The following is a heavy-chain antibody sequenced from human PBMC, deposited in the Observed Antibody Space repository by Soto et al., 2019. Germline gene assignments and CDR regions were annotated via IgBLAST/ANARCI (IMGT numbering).Heavy chain of an antibody. D-gene: IGHD6-13*01. V-gene: IGHV3-11*04. J-gene: IGHJ5*02. CDR1: GSTFSDYY. CDR2: ISSSGSTI. CDR3: TRDASRDSSARGWFDP. Sequence: LRLACAASGSTFSDYYMSWIRQAPGKGLEWVSYISSSGSTIYYADSVKGRFTISRDNAKNSLHLQMNSLRAEDTAVYYCTRDASRDSSARGWFDPWGPGTLVTVSS.